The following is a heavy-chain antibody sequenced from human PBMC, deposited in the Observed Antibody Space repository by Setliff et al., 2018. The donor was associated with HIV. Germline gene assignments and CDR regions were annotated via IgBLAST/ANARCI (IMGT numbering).Heavy chain of an antibody. CDR2: IYYSGIT. D-gene: IGHD3-22*01. J-gene: IGHJ2*01. CDR3: ARVLTYFSDTSGRNWYFDL. CDR1: HGSISNSVYY. V-gene: IGHV4-31*03. Sequence: LSLTCTVSHGSISNSVYYWSWIRQHPGKGLEWIAYIYYSGITYYNPSLRSRLNVYVDTSENQFSLNLTSVSSADTAVYYCARVLTYFSDTSGRNWYFDLWGRGALVTVSS.